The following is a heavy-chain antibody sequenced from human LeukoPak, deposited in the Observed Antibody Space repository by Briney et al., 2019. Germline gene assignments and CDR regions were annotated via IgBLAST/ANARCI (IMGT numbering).Heavy chain of an antibody. CDR1: EFTFTKYW. D-gene: IGHD3-10*01. V-gene: IGHV3-23*01. CDR3: AKYPENAGYFDY. Sequence: PPGGSLRLSCAASEFTFTKYWMNWVRQAPGKGLEWVSAISGSGGSTYYADSVKGRFTISRDNSKNTLYLQTNSLRAEDTAVYYCAKYPENAGYFDYWGQGTLVTVSS. J-gene: IGHJ4*02. CDR2: ISGSGGST.